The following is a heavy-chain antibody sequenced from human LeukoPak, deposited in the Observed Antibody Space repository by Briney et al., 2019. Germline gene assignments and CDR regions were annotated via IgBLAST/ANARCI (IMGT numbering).Heavy chain of an antibody. J-gene: IGHJ4*02. CDR2: FDPEDGEI. CDR1: IYTLTELS. D-gene: IGHD3-22*01. V-gene: IGHV1-24*01. Sequence: ASVKVSCKVSIYTLTELSMHWVRQAPGKGLEWMGGFDPEDGEIIYAQKFQGRLIMTEDTSTDTAYMELSSLTSEDTAVYYCAVLPHSGAYYLVYWGQGTLVTVSS. CDR3: AVLPHSGAYYLVY.